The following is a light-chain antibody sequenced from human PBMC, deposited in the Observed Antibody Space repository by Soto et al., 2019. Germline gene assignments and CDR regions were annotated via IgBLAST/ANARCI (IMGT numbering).Light chain of an antibody. J-gene: IGLJ1*01. CDR2: DVS. V-gene: IGLV2-14*03. Sequence: QSVLTQPASVSGSPGQSIAISCTGTSSDVGGYNYVSWYQQHPGKAPKLMIYDVSNRPSGVSNRFSGSKSGNTASLTISGLQAEDEADYYCYSYTTSSTYVFGTGTKLTVL. CDR1: SSDVGGYNY. CDR3: YSYTTSSTYV.